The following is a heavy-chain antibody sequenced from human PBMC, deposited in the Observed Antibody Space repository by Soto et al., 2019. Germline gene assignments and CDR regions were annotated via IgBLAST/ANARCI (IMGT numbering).Heavy chain of an antibody. CDR1: GDSISSRGYT. Sequence: QLQLQESGSGLVKPLQTLSLTCGISGDSISSRGYTWTWIRQPPGKGLEWIGYIYPSGAAYYNPSLTSRVTISLETSKNRCSLNVKSATAADTAVYYCARAVFSSILYIDFWGQGTTVTVSS. CDR3: ARAVFSSILYIDF. CDR2: IYPSGAA. D-gene: IGHD3-10*01. J-gene: IGHJ6*03. V-gene: IGHV4-30-2*01.